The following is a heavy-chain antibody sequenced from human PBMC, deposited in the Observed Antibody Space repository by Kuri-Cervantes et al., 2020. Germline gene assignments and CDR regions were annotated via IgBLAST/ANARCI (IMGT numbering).Heavy chain of an antibody. CDR3: ARAFRASTADQNFDS. J-gene: IGHJ4*02. CDR2: ISYTSTEM. Sequence: GGSLRLSCAASGFSFSSYSMNWVRQAPGKGPEWVAYISYTSTEMLYVDSVRGRFTISRDNAKNSLYLQMNSLRDEDTAVYYCARAFRASTADQNFDSWGQGTLVTVSS. D-gene: IGHD1-1*01. V-gene: IGHV3-48*02. CDR1: GFSFSSYS.